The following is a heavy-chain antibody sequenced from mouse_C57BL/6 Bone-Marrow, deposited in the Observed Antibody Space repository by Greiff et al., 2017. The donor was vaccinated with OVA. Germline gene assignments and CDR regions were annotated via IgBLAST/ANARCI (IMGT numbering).Heavy chain of an antibody. CDR2: IDPEDGET. CDR1: GFNIKDYY. V-gene: IGHV14-2*01. Sequence: EVQLQQSGAELVKPGASVKLSCTASGFNIKDYYMHWVKQRTEQGLEWIGRIDPEDGETKYAPKFPGKATITADTSSNTAYLQLSSLTSEDTAVYYCARRGYYGSSNYFDYWGQGTTLTVSS. J-gene: IGHJ2*01. D-gene: IGHD1-1*01. CDR3: ARRGYYGSSNYFDY.